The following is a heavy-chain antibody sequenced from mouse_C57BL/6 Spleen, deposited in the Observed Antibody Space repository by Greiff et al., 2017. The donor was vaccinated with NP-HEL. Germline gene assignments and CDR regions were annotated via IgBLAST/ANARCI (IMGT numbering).Heavy chain of an antibody. Sequence: VQLQESGAELVKPGASVKISCKASGYAFSSYWMNWVKQRPGKGLEWIGQIYPGDGDTNYNGKFKGKATLTADKSSSTAYMQLSSLTSEDSAVYFGAIHGRSYDRGPLYAMDYWGQGTSVTVSS. V-gene: IGHV1-80*01. J-gene: IGHJ4*01. CDR1: GYAFSSYW. D-gene: IGHD1-1*01. CDR2: IYPGDGDT. CDR3: AIHGRSYDRGPLYAMDY.